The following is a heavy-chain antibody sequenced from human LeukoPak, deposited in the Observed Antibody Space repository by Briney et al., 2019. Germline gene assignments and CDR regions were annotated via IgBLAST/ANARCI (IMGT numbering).Heavy chain of an antibody. CDR3: ASRNYCFDY. Sequence: GGSLRLSCAASGFTFSSYVITWARQAPGGGLECLSAIIGGGVNTYYSDSVTGRFTISRANATNTLYQQRNCQRAEETAVYYCASRNYCFDYWGQGTLVTVSS. CDR2: IIGGGVNT. CDR1: GFTFSSYV. V-gene: IGHV3-23*01. D-gene: IGHD4-11*01. J-gene: IGHJ4*02.